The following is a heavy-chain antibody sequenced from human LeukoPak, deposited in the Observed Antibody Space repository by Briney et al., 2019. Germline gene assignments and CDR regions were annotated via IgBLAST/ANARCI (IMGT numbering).Heavy chain of an antibody. CDR2: ISYDGSNK. J-gene: IGHJ6*02. CDR3: ARGEAEYSSTYYYYGMDV. CDR1: GFTFSSYA. D-gene: IGHD6-6*01. Sequence: GGSLRLSCAASGFTFSSYAMSWVRQAPGKGLEWVAVISYDGSNKYYADSVKGRFTISRDNSKNMLYLQMNSLRAEDTAVYYCARGEAEYSSTYYYYGMDVWGQGTTVTVSS. V-gene: IGHV3-30-3*01.